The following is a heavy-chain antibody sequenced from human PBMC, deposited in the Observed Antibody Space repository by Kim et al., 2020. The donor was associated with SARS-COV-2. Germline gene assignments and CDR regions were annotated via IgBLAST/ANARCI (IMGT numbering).Heavy chain of an antibody. J-gene: IGHJ6*02. Sequence: GGSLRLSCAASGFTFSSYAMHWVRQAPGKGLEWVAVISDDGSNKYYADPMKDRFTIARDNSKNTMYLQMNSLRAEDTAVYYCARDIGQQWLVEDYGMDVWGQGTTVTVSS. V-gene: IGHV3-30*04. CDR1: GFTFSSYA. D-gene: IGHD6-19*01. CDR2: ISDDGSNK. CDR3: ARDIGQQWLVEDYGMDV.